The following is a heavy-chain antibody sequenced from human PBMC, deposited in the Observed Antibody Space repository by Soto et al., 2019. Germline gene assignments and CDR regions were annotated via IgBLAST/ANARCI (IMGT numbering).Heavy chain of an antibody. CDR1: GNTFTSYD. Sequence: AAVKVSCKASGNTFTSYDINWVRQATGQGLEWMGWMNPNSGNTGYAQKFQGRVTMTRNTSISTAYMELSSLRSEDTAVYYCATAFTMIVVTYTFEIWGQGKMVTV. V-gene: IGHV1-8*01. CDR2: MNPNSGNT. D-gene: IGHD3-22*01. CDR3: ATAFTMIVVTYTFEI. J-gene: IGHJ3*02.